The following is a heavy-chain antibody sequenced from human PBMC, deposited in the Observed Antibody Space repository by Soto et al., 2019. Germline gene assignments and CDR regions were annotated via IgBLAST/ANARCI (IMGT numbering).Heavy chain of an antibody. CDR2: IYYSGST. CDR1: GGSIGSYY. D-gene: IGHD3-10*01. Sequence: SETLSLTCTVSGGSIGSYYLSWIRQPPGKGLEWIGYIYYSGSTNYNPSLKSRVTISVDTSKNQFSLKLSSVTAADTAVYYCARVWGGAFDIWGQGTMVT. CDR3: ARVWGGAFDI. J-gene: IGHJ3*02. V-gene: IGHV4-59*01.